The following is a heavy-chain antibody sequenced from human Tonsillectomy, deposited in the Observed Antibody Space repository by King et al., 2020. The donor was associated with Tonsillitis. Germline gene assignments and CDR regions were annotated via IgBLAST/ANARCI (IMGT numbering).Heavy chain of an antibody. J-gene: IGHJ6*02. CDR3: ARGGKSAYGMDV. V-gene: IGHV1-2*02. D-gene: IGHD3-16*01. CDR1: GYGFTDYC. CDR2: VNSISGGR. Sequence: VQLVESGAEVKKPGASVKVSCKASGYGFTDYCMHWVRQAPGQGLEWMGWVNSISGGRNYAQKFQGRVTLTRDASISTASMELRSLRSDDTAVYYCARGGKSAYGMDVWGQGTTVTVS.